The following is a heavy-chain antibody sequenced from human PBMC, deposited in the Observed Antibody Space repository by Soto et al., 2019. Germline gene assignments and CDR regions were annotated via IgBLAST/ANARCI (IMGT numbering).Heavy chain of an antibody. CDR3: VVVLVAAATSDTLHI. CDR1: GFSFSSDW. CDR2: IDDTGTGT. J-gene: IGHJ3*02. D-gene: IGHD2-15*01. V-gene: IGHV3-74*03. Sequence: GGSLRLSCAASGFSFSSDWLHWVRQPPGEGLVWVSRIDDTGTGTTYADSVKGRFTISRDNAKNTLNLQMNSLRVEDTAMYYCVVVLVAAATSDTLHICGQGIMVTVSS.